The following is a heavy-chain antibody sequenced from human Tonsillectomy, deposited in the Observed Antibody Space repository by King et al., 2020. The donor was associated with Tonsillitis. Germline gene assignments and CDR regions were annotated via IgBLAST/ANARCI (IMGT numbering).Heavy chain of an antibody. CDR2: ISGFSANT. V-gene: IGHV1-18*04. Sequence: VRLVESGAEVKKPGASVRVSCKASGYTFISHTISWVRQAPGQGLEWMGSISGFSANTNYAQNLQGRVTMTTDTSTSTAYMELRSLRSDDTAVYYCARGYCTGVTCYTEPFDYWGQGTLVTVSS. D-gene: IGHD2-15*01. CDR3: ARGYCTGVTCYTEPFDY. CDR1: GYTFISHT. J-gene: IGHJ4*02.